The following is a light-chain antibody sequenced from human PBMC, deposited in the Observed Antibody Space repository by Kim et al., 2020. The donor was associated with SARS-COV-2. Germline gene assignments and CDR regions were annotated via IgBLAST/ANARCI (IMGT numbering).Light chain of an antibody. Sequence: IQLTQSPSSLSASVGDRVTITCRASQGISSHLAWYRQRPGKAPELLISGASTLHSGVPSRFSGSGSGTDFTLTIAGLQPQDSATYYCQPVIHYPITFGQGTRLEIK. J-gene: IGKJ5*01. CDR2: GAS. CDR1: QGISSH. V-gene: IGKV1-9*01. CDR3: QPVIHYPIT.